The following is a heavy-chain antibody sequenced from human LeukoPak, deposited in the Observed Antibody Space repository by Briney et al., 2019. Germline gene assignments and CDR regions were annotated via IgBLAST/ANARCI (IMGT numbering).Heavy chain of an antibody. CDR1: GYTFSSYA. J-gene: IGHJ5*02. CDR2: ISGSGGST. V-gene: IGHV3-23*01. Sequence: PGGSLRLSCAASGYTFSSYAMSWVRQAPGKGLEWVSAISGSGGSTFYADSVKGRFTISRDNSKNTLYLQMNSLRAEDTAVYYCAKDRGYWPNGNWFDPWGLGTLVTVSS. CDR3: AKDRGYWPNGNWFDP. D-gene: IGHD3-22*01.